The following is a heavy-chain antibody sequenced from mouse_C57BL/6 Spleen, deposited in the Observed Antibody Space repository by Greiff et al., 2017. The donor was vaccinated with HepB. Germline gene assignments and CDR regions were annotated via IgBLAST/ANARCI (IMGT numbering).Heavy chain of an antibody. J-gene: IGHJ3*01. CDR1: GYTFTSYW. CDR2: IDPSDSYT. Sequence: VQLQQSGAELVMPGASVKLSCKASGYTFTSYWMHWVKQRPGQGLEWIGEIDPSDSYTNYNQKFKGKSTLTVDKSSSTAYMQLSSLTSEDSAVYYCASSVNGGFAYWGQGTLVTVSA. CDR3: ASSVNGGFAY. D-gene: IGHD1-1*01. V-gene: IGHV1-69*01.